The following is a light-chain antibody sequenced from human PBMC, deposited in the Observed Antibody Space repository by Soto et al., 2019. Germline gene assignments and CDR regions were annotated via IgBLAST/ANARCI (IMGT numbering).Light chain of an antibody. Sequence: IVLTQSPATLSLSPGERATLSCRASQSVSSYLAWYQQKAGQAPRLLIYDASNRATGIPARFCGSGFGTDFTLTISSLEPEDFAVYYCQQRSNWLTFGGGTKVEIK. CDR1: QSVSSY. J-gene: IGKJ4*01. CDR3: QQRSNWLT. CDR2: DAS. V-gene: IGKV3-11*01.